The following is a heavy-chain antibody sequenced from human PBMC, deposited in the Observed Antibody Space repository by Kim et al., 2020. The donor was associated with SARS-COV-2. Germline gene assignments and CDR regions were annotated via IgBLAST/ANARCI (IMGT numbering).Heavy chain of an antibody. CDR3: ARDPVPGGEGNWFDP. J-gene: IGHJ5*02. V-gene: IGHV3-30-3*01. CDR1: GFTFSSYA. Sequence: GGSLRLSCAASGFTFSSYAMHWVRQAPGKGLEWVAVISYDGSNKYYADSVKGRFTISRDNSKNTLYLQMNSLRAEDTAVYYCARDPVPGGEGNWFDPWGQGTLVTVSS. CDR2: ISYDGSNK. D-gene: IGHD3-16*01.